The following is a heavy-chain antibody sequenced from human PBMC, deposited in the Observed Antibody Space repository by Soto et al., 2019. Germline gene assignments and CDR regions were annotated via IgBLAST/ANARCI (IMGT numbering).Heavy chain of an antibody. CDR3: ARGYTGYSSGWYLRTNAFDI. CDR1: DGSISSYY. Sequence: SETLSLTCTVSDGSISSYYWSWIRQPPGKGLEWIGYIYYSGSTNYNPSLKSRVTISVDTSKNQFSLKLSSVTAADTAVYYCARGYTGYSSGWYLRTNAFDIWGQGTMVTVSS. J-gene: IGHJ3*02. V-gene: IGHV4-59*01. CDR2: IYYSGST. D-gene: IGHD6-19*01.